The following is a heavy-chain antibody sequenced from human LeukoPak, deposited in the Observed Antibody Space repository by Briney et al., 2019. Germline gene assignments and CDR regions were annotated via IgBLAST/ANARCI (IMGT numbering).Heavy chain of an antibody. Sequence: PGGSLRLSCAASGFTVSSNYMSWVRQAPGKGLEWVSVIYSGGSTYYADSVKGRFTISRDNSKNTLYLQMNSLRAEDTAVYYCARALYYYDSSGYSGFDYWGQGTLVTVSS. D-gene: IGHD3-22*01. CDR1: GFTVSSNY. J-gene: IGHJ4*02. CDR2: IYSGGST. CDR3: ARALYYYDSSGYSGFDY. V-gene: IGHV3-66*01.